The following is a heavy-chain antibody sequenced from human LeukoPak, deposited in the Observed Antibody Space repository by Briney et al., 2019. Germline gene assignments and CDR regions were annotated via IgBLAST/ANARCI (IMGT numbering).Heavy chain of an antibody. V-gene: IGHV3-21*01. D-gene: IGHD3-10*01. CDR3: ARAGGSGSYNWFDS. CDR1: GFTFSPSS. CDR2: ISSSSTYI. Sequence: PGGSLRLSCVASGFTFSPSSLIWVRRAPGKGLEWVASISSSSTYIYYADSVKGRFTISRDNAKNSLHLQMNSLRVEDTAVYYCARAGGSGSYNWFDSWGQGTLVTVSS. J-gene: IGHJ5*01.